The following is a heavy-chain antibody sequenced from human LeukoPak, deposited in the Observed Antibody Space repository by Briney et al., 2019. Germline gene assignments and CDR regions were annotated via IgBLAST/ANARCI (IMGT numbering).Heavy chain of an antibody. D-gene: IGHD2-15*01. V-gene: IGHV4-34*01. CDR3: ARGAWATRLAS. J-gene: IGHJ4*02. CDR2: IYESGTT. CDR1: GESLNSYY. Sequence: SETLSLTCAVYGESLNSYYWSWARQPPGEGLEWIGEIYESGTTKYNPSLKSRVAISMVPSKQQFSLILSSVTAADTAVYYCARGAWATRLASWGLGTPVIVSS.